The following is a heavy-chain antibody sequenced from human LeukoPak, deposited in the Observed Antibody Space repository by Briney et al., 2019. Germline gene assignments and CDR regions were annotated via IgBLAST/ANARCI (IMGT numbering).Heavy chain of an antibody. CDR2: ISWNSGSI. J-gene: IGHJ3*02. Sequence: PGGSLRLSCAASGFTFDDYAMHWVRQAPGKGLEWVSGISWNSGSIGYADSVKGRFTISRDNAKNSLYLQMNSLRAEDTAVYYCARDPPYYDFWSGYPGHAFDIWGQGTMVTVSS. CDR3: ARDPPYYDFWSGYPGHAFDI. V-gene: IGHV3-9*01. CDR1: GFTFDDYA. D-gene: IGHD3-3*01.